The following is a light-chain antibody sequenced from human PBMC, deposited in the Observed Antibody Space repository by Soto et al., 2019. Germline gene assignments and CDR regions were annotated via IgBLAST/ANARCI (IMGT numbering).Light chain of an antibody. CDR1: SSNIGNNY. Sequence: QTVVTQPPSVSAAPGQKVTISCSGSSSNIGNNYVSWYQQLPGTAPKLLIYDNNKRPSGIPDRFSGSKSGTSATLGITGLQTGDEADYYCGTWDSSLNGYVFGTGTKLTVL. V-gene: IGLV1-51*01. CDR2: DNN. CDR3: GTWDSSLNGYV. J-gene: IGLJ1*01.